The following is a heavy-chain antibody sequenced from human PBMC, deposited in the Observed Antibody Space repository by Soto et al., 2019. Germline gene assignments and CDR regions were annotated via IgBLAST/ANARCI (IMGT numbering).Heavy chain of an antibody. D-gene: IGHD6-13*01. CDR3: ARAGESAYSPYGMDV. J-gene: IGHJ6*02. CDR1: GGTFSSYA. Sequence: QVQLVQSGAEVKKPGSSVKVSCKASGGTFSSYAISWVRQAPGQGLEWMGGIIPIFGTANYAQKFQGSVTSTADESTRTADMELSSLRSEDTAVYYCARAGESAYSPYGMDVWGQGTTVTVSS. V-gene: IGHV1-69*12. CDR2: IIPIFGTA.